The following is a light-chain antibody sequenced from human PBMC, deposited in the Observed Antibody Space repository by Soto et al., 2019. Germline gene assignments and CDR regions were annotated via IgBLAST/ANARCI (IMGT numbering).Light chain of an antibody. CDR1: HYIGDS. Sequence: EIVLTQSPATLSLSPGEGATVSCRASHYIGDSLAWYQHRPGQAPRLLIYDASDRATDIPGRFRGYRSGTDFTLTISSLEPEDFAVYYCQHHSNGPPITFGQGTRLEIK. V-gene: IGKV3-11*01. CDR3: QHHSNGPPIT. J-gene: IGKJ5*01. CDR2: DAS.